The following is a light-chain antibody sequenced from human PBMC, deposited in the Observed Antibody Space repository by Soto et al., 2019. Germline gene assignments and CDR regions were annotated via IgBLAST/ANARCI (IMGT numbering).Light chain of an antibody. J-gene: IGKJ3*01. CDR3: QQYGSSRGFT. Sequence: EIVLTQSPGTLSLSPGERATLSCRASQSVSSSYLAWYQQKPGQAPRLLIHGASSRATGIPDRFSGSGSGTDFPLTISRLEPEDFAVYYCQQYGSSRGFTFGPGTKVDIK. V-gene: IGKV3-20*01. CDR1: QSVSSSY. CDR2: GAS.